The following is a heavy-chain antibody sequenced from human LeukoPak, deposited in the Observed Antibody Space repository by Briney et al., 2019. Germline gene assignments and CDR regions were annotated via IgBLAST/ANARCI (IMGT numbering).Heavy chain of an antibody. CDR1: GYSFTSYW. Sequence: GESLKISCKGSGYSFTSYWIGWVRQMPGKGLEWMGIIYPGDSDTRYSPSFQGQVTISADKSISTAYLQWSSLKASDTAMYYCARQFVVVSAAIDQNWFDPWGQGTLVTVSS. D-gene: IGHD2-2*02. J-gene: IGHJ5*02. V-gene: IGHV5-51*01. CDR3: ARQFVVVSAAIDQNWFDP. CDR2: IYPGDSDT.